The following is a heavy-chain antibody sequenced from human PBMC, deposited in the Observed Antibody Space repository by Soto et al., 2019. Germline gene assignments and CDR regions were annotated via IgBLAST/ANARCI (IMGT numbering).Heavy chain of an antibody. CDR3: ARQAPESYGFDY. CDR2: TYYRSKWYN. Sequence: LSQTLPLTCAISGDRVSSNSAAWNWIRPSPSRGLEWLGRTYYRSKWYNDYAVSVKSRITINPDTSKNQFSLQLNSVTPEDTAVYYCARQAPESYGFDYWGQGTLVTVSS. V-gene: IGHV6-1*01. J-gene: IGHJ4*02. CDR1: GDRVSSNSAA. D-gene: IGHD3-16*01.